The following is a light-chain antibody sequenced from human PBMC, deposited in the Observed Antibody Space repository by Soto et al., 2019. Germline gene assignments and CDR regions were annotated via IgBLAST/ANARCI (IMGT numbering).Light chain of an antibody. CDR1: QGIGND. Sequence: AIQLPQSPSSLSASVRDLVTISCRASQGIGNDLAWYQQKPGKAPELLIYAASTLQSGVPSRFSGSGSGTDFTLTISSLQPEDFAVYYCQQYGSSLITFGQGTRLEI. CDR2: AAS. V-gene: IGKV1-6*01. J-gene: IGKJ5*01. CDR3: QQYGSSLIT.